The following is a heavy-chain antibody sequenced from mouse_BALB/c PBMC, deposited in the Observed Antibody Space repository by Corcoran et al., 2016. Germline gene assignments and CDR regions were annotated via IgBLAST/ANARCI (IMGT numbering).Heavy chain of an antibody. D-gene: IGHD1-1*01. J-gene: IGHJ1*01. V-gene: IGHV9-3-1*01. Sequence: QIQLVQSGPELKKPGETVKISCKASGYTFTNYGMNWVKQAPGKGLKWMGWINTYTGEPTYADDFKGRFAFSLETSASTAYLQINNLKNEDTATYFCARNYGSSYYWYFDVWGAGTTVTVSS. CDR3: ARNYGSSYYWYFDV. CDR2: INTYTGEP. CDR1: GYTFTNYG.